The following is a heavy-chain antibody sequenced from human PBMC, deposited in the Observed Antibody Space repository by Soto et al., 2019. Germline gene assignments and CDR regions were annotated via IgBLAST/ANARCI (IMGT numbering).Heavy chain of an antibody. Sequence: GGSLRLSCAASGFTFSSYWMSWVRQAPGKGLEWVANIKQDGSEKYYVDSVKGRFTISRDNAKNSLYLQMNSLRAEDTAVYYCARETGDIVVVVAAAFDIWGQGTMVTVSS. CDR3: ARETGDIVVVVAAAFDI. CDR2: IKQDGSEK. CDR1: GFTFSSYW. J-gene: IGHJ3*02. D-gene: IGHD2-15*01. V-gene: IGHV3-7*01.